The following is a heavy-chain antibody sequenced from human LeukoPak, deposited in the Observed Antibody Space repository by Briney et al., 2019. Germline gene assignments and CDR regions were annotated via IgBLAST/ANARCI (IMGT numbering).Heavy chain of an antibody. Sequence: PSETLSLTCTVSGGSISNYYWNWIRLPPGKGLEWIGSFSNSGRTNSNPSLKTRLTISVHTSKNQFSLRLTSVTAADTAVYYCARSSYYDDAFDFWGQGTLVTVSS. V-gene: IGHV4-59*01. J-gene: IGHJ4*02. CDR3: ARSSYYDDAFDF. D-gene: IGHD3-22*01. CDR1: GGSISNYY. CDR2: FSNSGRT.